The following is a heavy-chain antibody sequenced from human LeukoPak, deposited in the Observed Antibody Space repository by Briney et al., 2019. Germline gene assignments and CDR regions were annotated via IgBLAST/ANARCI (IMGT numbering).Heavy chain of an antibody. D-gene: IGHD6-13*01. V-gene: IGHV4-30-2*01. CDR1: GGSISSGGYY. J-gene: IGHJ4*02. CDR2: IYHSGST. Sequence: SETLSLTCTVSGGSISSGGYYWSWIRQPPGKGLEWIGYIYHSGSTYYNPSLKSRVTISVDRSKNQFSLKLSPVTAADTAVYYCARGIAAAGNTVWGQGTLVTVSS. CDR3: ARGIAAAGNTV.